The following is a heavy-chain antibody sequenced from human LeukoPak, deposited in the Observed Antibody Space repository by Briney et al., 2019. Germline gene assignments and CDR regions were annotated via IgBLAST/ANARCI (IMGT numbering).Heavy chain of an antibody. CDR2: ISTSGNTI. Sequence: GGSMRLSCAASGFTFSDYYMSWIRQAPGKGRDWVSYISTSGNTIYDADSVKGRFTISRDNAKNSLYLQMSSLRAEDTAVHYCARYSYGVNDFDYWGQGTLVTVSS. CDR1: GFTFSDYY. CDR3: ARYSYGVNDFDY. D-gene: IGHD5/OR15-5a*01. V-gene: IGHV3-11*04. J-gene: IGHJ4*01.